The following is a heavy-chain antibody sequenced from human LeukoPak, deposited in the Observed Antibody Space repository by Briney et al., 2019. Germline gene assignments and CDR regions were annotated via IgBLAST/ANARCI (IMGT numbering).Heavy chain of an antibody. CDR1: GFTFSSYW. D-gene: IGHD3-22*01. J-gene: IGHJ4*02. Sequence: GGSLRLSCAASGFTFSSYWMNWARQAPGKGLEWVASINHNGNVNYYVDSVKGRFTISRDNAKNSLYLQMSNLRAEDTAVYYCARDKGDYDTSGSLFVFGGQGTLVTVSS. CDR2: INHNGNVN. CDR3: ARDKGDYDTSGSLFVF. V-gene: IGHV3-7*03.